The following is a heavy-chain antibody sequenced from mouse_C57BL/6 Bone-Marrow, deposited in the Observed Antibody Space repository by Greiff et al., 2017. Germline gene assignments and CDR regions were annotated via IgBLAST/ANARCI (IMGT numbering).Heavy chain of an antibody. J-gene: IGHJ2*01. V-gene: IGHV8-8*01. Sequence: QVTLKESGPGILQPSQTLSLTCSFSGFSLSTFGMGVGWIRQPSGMGLEWLAHIWWDDDKYYNPALKRRLTISKDTSKNQVFHKIANVDTADTTTYYCARPYDGSTGYFDYWGQGTTLTVSS. CDR1: GFSLSTFGMG. CDR3: ARPYDGSTGYFDY. CDR2: IWWDDDK. D-gene: IGHD2-3*01.